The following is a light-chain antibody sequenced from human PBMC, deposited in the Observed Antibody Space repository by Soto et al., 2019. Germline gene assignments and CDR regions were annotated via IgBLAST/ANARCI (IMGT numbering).Light chain of an antibody. V-gene: IGKV1-5*03. J-gene: IGKJ1*01. CDR3: QQYSSDST. Sequence: DIQMTQSPSTLSASVGDRVTITCRASQNINNWLAWYQQKPGKAPKLLIYRASSLENGVPSRFSGRGSGTDFLFPITRLQPDDFATYYCQQYSSDSTFGQGTKVEIK. CDR2: RAS. CDR1: QNINNW.